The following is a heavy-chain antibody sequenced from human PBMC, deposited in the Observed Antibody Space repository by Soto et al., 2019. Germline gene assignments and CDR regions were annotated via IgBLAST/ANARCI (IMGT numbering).Heavy chain of an antibody. Sequence: EVQLVESGGGLVQPGGSLRLSCAASGFTFSSYEMNWVRQAPGKGLEWVSHITSRSDTIYYADSVKGRFTISRDNAETSLYLQMNSLRVEDTAVYYCARSSGHYRPFDSWGQGTLVTVSS. CDR2: ITSRSDTI. CDR3: ARSSGHYRPFDS. CDR1: GFTFSSYE. V-gene: IGHV3-48*03. J-gene: IGHJ4*02. D-gene: IGHD3-22*01.